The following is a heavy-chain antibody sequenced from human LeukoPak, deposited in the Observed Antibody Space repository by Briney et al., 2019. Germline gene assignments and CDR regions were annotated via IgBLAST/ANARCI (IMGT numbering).Heavy chain of an antibody. J-gene: IGHJ4*02. CDR2: IKQDGSEK. V-gene: IGHV3-7*01. CDR3: ARDGPHSGSYYYDY. D-gene: IGHD1-26*01. Sequence: GGSLRLSCAASGFTFSSYWMSWVRQAPGKVLEWVANIKQDGSEKHYVDSVKGRFTISRDNAKNSLYLQMNSLRAEDTGVYYCARDGPHSGSYYYDYWGQGTLVTVSS. CDR1: GFTFSSYW.